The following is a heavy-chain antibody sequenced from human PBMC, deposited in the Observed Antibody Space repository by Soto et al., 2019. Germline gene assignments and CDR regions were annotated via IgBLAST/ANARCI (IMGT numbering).Heavy chain of an antibody. CDR2: IYYSGST. D-gene: IGHD2-2*01. CDR1: GGSISSGGYY. CDR3: ARRHSYCSSTSCYVLNAFDI. V-gene: IGHV4-31*03. Sequence: SETLSLTCTVSGGSISSGGYYWSWIRQHPGKGLEWIGYIYYSGSTYYNPSLKSRVTISVDTSKNQFSLKLSSVTAADTAVYYCARRHSYCSSTSCYVLNAFDIWGQGTMVTVSS. J-gene: IGHJ3*02.